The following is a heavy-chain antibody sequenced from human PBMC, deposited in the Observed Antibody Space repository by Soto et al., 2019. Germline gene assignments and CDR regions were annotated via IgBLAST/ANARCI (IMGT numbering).Heavy chain of an antibody. CDR3: ARGEWLPRSDY. Sequence: SETLSLTCAVYGGSFSGYFWSWIRQPPGKGLEWIGEINHSGSTNYNPSLKGRVTISIDTSENQFSLKLTSVTAADTAVYYCARGEWLPRSDYWGQGIQVTVSS. V-gene: IGHV4-34*01. CDR2: INHSGST. J-gene: IGHJ4*02. CDR1: GGSFSGYF. D-gene: IGHD3-3*01.